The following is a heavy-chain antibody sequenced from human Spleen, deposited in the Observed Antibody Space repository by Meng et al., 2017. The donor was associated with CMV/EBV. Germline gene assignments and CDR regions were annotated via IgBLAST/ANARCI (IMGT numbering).Heavy chain of an antibody. V-gene: IGHV3-9*01. D-gene: IGHD2-2*01. CDR1: GFTFDDYA. J-gene: IGHJ3*02. Sequence: SLKISCAASGFTFDDYAMHWVRQAPGKGLEWVSGISWNSGTTGYADSVKGRFTISRDNAKNSLYLQMNSLRAEDTALYHCAKAYQLLNRGVSAFDIWGQGTMVTVSS. CDR3: AKAYQLLNRGVSAFDI. CDR2: ISWNSGTT.